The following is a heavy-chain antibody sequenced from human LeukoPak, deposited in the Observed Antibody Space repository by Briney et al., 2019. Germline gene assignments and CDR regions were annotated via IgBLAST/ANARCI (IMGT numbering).Heavy chain of an antibody. CDR2: IYYSGST. Sequence: SETLSLTCTVSGGSVSSSIYYWGWIRQPPGKGLEWIGSIYYSGSTSYNPSLKSRVTISVDTSKNQFSLKLTSVTAADTAVYYCASRNDILTGYVFDFWGREPWSPSP. CDR1: GGSVSSSIYY. D-gene: IGHD3-9*01. J-gene: IGHJ4*02. V-gene: IGHV4-39*01. CDR3: ASRNDILTGYVFDF.